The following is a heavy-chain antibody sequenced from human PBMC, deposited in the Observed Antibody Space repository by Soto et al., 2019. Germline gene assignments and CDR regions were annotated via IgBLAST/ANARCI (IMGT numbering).Heavy chain of an antibody. Sequence: SGPTLVNPTQTLTLTCALSGFSFGSTVGGVGWIRQPPGKALEWLALIFSTDGKRYSPSLQSRLTITKDTSKNQVLLTMTNMDPVDTATYYCAHKSRYSSDSYFFXYWGLGILVTVSS. D-gene: IGHD2-21*01. CDR3: AHKSRYSSDSYFFXY. J-gene: IGHJ4*02. CDR2: IFSTDGK. V-gene: IGHV2-5*01. CDR1: GFSFGSTVGG.